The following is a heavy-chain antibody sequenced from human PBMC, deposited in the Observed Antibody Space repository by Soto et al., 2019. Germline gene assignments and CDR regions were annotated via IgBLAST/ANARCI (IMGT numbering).Heavy chain of an antibody. Sequence: ASVKVSCKASGYTFTSYAMHWVRQAPGQRLEWMGWINAGNGNTKYSQKFQGRVTITRDTSANTVYMELNSLTSEDTAMYYCTRSAISPYGGLIGPFDYWGQGNLVTVS. CDR1: GYTFTSYA. D-gene: IGHD3-16*02. V-gene: IGHV1-3*01. J-gene: IGHJ4*02. CDR2: INAGNGNT. CDR3: TRSAISPYGGLIGPFDY.